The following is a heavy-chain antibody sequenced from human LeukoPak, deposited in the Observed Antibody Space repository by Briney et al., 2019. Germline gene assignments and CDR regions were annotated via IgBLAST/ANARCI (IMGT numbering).Heavy chain of an antibody. V-gene: IGHV1-18*01. D-gene: IGHD5-24*01. CDR1: GYTFTSYG. Sequence: ASVKVSCKASGYTFTSYGISWVRQAPGQGLEWMRWISAYNGNTNYAQKLQGRVTMTTDTSTSTAYMELRSLRSDGTAVYYCARGGDGYNWGYYYYYMDVWGTGTTVTVSS. CDR3: ARGGDGYNWGYYYYYMDV. CDR2: ISAYNGNT. J-gene: IGHJ6*03.